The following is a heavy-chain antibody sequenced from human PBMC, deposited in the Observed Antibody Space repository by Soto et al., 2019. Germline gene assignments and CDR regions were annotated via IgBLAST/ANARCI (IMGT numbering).Heavy chain of an antibody. J-gene: IGHJ4*02. CDR2: ISPDGSNK. CDR3: ARGDSSGYYYGIDY. CDR1: VFTFSSYA. V-gene: IGHV3-30-3*01. Sequence: PWGPLRLSCAASVFTFSSYAMHWVRQAPGKGLEWVAVISPDGSNKYYADSVKGRFTISRDNSKNTLYLQMNSLRAEDTAVYYCARGDSSGYYYGIDYWGQGTLVTVSS. D-gene: IGHD3-22*01.